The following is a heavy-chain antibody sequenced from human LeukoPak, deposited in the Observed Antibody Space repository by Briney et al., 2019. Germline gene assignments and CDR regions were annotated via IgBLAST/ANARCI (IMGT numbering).Heavy chain of an antibody. CDR2: ISSSGPIT. V-gene: IGHV3-11*01. D-gene: IGHD2-15*01. CDR3: AKDRIQSLAKWWWVDY. CDR1: GFIFSDYY. Sequence: PGESLRLSCAASGFIFSDYYINWVRQAPGRGLEWLAYISSSGPITYYADSVKGRFTISRDNAKNSLYLQMNSLRAEDTALYYCAKDRIQSLAKWWWVDYWGQGTLVTVSS. J-gene: IGHJ4*02.